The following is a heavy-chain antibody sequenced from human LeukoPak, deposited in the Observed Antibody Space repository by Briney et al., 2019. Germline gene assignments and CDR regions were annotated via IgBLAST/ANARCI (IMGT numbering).Heavy chain of an antibody. CDR1: GGSFSGYY. D-gene: IGHD6-13*01. CDR2: INRSGST. J-gene: IGHJ5*02. Sequence: ASETLSLTCAVYGGSFSGYYWSWIRQPPGRGLEWIGEINRSGSTNYNPSLKSRVTISVDTSKNQFSLKLSSVTAADTAVYYCARVAAVNWFDPWGQGTLVTVSS. CDR3: ARVAAVNWFDP. V-gene: IGHV4-34*01.